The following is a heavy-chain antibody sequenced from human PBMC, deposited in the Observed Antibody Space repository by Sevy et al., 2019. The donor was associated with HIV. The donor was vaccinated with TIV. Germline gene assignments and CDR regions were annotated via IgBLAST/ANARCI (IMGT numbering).Heavy chain of an antibody. CDR2: IGYDGNNK. D-gene: IGHD4-17*01. CDR3: SRDPRIYGDYLLAYFDY. V-gene: IGHV3-33*01. Sequence: GGSLRLSCAASGLTPSTYGIHWVRQAPGKGLEWVAVIGYDGNNKFYANSVKGRFTISRDDSKNTVFLQLDSLRAEGTAVFYFSRDPRIYGDYLLAYFDYWGQGTLVTVSS. CDR1: GLTPSTYG. J-gene: IGHJ4*02.